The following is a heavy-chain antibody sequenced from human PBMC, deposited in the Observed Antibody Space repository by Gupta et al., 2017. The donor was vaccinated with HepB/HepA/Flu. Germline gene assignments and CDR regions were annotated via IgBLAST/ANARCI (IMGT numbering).Heavy chain of an antibody. J-gene: IGHJ4*02. CDR3: AQITAAGTTLDY. Sequence: QITLLESGPTLVKPTQNLTLTCTFSGFSLRTSGVGVGWIRQPPGKALEWLALIYWDDAKRYSPSLKSRLTITKDTSKNQVVLTMTNMDPVDTATYYCAQITAAGTTLDYWGQGTLVTVSS. D-gene: IGHD6-13*01. V-gene: IGHV2-5*02. CDR2: IYWDDAK. CDR1: GFSLRTSGVG.